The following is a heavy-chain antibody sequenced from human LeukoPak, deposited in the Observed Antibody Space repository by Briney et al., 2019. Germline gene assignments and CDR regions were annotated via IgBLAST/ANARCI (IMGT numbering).Heavy chain of an antibody. CDR3: ARPRDSGWSKTWDY. V-gene: IGHV3-7*03. D-gene: IGHD6-13*01. J-gene: IGHJ4*02. CDR1: GFTFRTYW. Sequence: PGGSLRLSCGGSGFTFRTYWMTWVRQAPGKGLEWVANIKQDGSEKYYVDSVKGRFTISRDNAQNSLYLQMNSLRAEDTAVYYCARPRDSGWSKTWDYWGQGTLVTVSS. CDR2: IKQDGSEK.